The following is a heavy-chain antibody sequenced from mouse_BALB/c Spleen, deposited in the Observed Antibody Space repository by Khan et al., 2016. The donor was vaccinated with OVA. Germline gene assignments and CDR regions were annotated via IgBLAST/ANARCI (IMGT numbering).Heavy chain of an antibody. CDR1: GDSITSGY. D-gene: IGHD2-14*01. CDR2: MIYTGYT. V-gene: IGHV3-8*02. Sequence: EVQLQESGPSLVKPSQTLSLTCSVTGDSITSGYWSWIRKFPGNKLEYMGYMIYTGYTYYNPSLKSRISITRHTSKNQYYLQLNSVTTEDTAPYYWARSTYRYAFAYWGQGTLVTVSA. CDR3: ARSTYRYAFAY. J-gene: IGHJ3*01.